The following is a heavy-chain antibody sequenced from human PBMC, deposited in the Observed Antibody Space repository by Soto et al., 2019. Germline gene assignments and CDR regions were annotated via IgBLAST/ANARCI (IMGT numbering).Heavy chain of an antibody. J-gene: IGHJ6*02. CDR1: GGSISSSNW. D-gene: IGHD4-17*01. V-gene: IGHV4-4*02. Sequence: TSETLSLTCAVSGGSISSSNWWSWVRQPPGKGLEWIGEIYHSGSTNYNPSLKSRVTISVDKSKNQFSLKLSSVTAADTAVYYCARATVVSLQGDYYGMDVWGQGTTVTVSS. CDR3: ARATVVSLQGDYYGMDV. CDR2: IYHSGST.